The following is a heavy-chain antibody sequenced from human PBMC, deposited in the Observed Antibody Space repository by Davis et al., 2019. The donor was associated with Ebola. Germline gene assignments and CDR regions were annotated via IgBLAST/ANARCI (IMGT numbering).Heavy chain of an antibody. CDR1: GGTFSSYA. CDR2: IIPIFGTA. J-gene: IGHJ5*02. CDR3: ARAERRGFRENGFWFNWFDP. Sequence: SVKVSCKASGGTFSSYAISWVRQAPGQGLEWMGGIIPIFGTANYAQKFQGRVTITADESTSTAYMELSSLRSEDTAVYYCARAERRGFRENGFWFNWFDPWGQGTLVTVSS. V-gene: IGHV1-69*13. D-gene: IGHD3-10*01.